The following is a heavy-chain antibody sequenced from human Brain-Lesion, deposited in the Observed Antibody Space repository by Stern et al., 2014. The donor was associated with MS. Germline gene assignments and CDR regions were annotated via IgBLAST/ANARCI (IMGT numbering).Heavy chain of an antibody. CDR3: ARGRVVPGFQYYATDV. Sequence: QVQLVESGPGLVKPSQTLSLSCTVSGGSISSGGYYWSWIRQPAGKGLGWIGRIFNGGTTNYTPSLKGRVPISRDTSKNQFSLRLNSMTAADTAVYYCARGRVVPGFQYYATDVWGQGTTVIVSS. V-gene: IGHV4-61*02. CDR1: GGSISSGGYY. D-gene: IGHD2-2*01. CDR2: IFNGGTT. J-gene: IGHJ6*02.